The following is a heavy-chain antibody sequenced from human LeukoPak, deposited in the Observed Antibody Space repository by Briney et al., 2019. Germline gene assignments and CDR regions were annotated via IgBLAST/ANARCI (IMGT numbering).Heavy chain of an antibody. CDR1: GFTFNDYG. J-gene: IGHJ5*02. CDR3: ARVAVGGNWFDT. Sequence: PGGSLRLSCATSGFTFNDYGMSWVRQAPGKGLVWVSGLNWNGSATTYADSVKGRFTISRDNTENSLYLQINSLRAEDTAFYYCARVAVGGNWFDTWGQGTLVTVSS. D-gene: IGHD6-19*01. V-gene: IGHV3-20*04. CDR2: LNWNGSAT.